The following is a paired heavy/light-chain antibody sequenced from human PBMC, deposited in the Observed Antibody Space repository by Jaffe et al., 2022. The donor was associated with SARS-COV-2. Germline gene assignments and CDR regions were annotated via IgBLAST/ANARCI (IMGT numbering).Heavy chain of an antibody. Sequence: QVQLVESGGGVVQPGRSLRLSCAASGFTFSSYGMHWVRQAPGKGLEWVAVIWYDGSKEYYTDSVKGRFTISRDNSKNTLYLQMNSLRVEDTAVYYCAREDWTVGKYASDLWGLGTMVTVSS. J-gene: IGHJ3*01. V-gene: IGHV3-33*01. D-gene: IGHD2-15*01. CDR1: GFTFSSYG. CDR3: AREDWTVGKYASDL. CDR2: IWYDGSKE.
Light chain of an antibody. J-gene: IGLJ3*02. CDR1: GSDLGAYNY. Sequence: QSALTQPASVSGSPGQSITISCTGTGSDLGAYNYVSWYQQHPGKAPKLMISEVTKRPSGVSNRFSGSKSGNTASLTISGLQAEDEADYYCSSYTTSTTWVFGGGTKLTVL. CDR3: SSYTTSTTWV. V-gene: IGLV2-14*01. CDR2: EVT.